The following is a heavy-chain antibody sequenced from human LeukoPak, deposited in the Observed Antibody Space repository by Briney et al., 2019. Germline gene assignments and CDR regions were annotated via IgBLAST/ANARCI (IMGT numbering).Heavy chain of an antibody. D-gene: IGHD1/OR15-1a*01. CDR1: GGSISSGGYS. J-gene: IGHJ6*03. CDR3: ARVKGRDVYNWKNGYDSYNYYMDV. Sequence: TSETLSLTCAVSGGSISSGGYSWSWIRQPPGKGLEWIGYIYYSGTTQYNPSLKSRVTISVDTSKKQFSLKLSSVTAADTAVYYCARVKGRDVYNWKNGYDSYNYYMDVWGKGTTVIVSS. CDR2: IYYSGTT. V-gene: IGHV4-30-4*07.